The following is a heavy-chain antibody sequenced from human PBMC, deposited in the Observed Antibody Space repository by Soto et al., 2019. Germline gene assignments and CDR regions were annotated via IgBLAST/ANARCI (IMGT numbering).Heavy chain of an antibody. D-gene: IGHD3-10*01. CDR2: TYYRSKWYN. Sequence: PSQTLSLTCAISGDSVSSNSAAWNWIRQSPSRGLEWLGRTYYRSKWYNDYAVSVKSRITINPDTSKNQFSLQLNSVTPEDTAVYYCARGGVLWFGELYFWFDPWGQGTLVTVSS. CDR3: ARGGVLWFGELYFWFDP. J-gene: IGHJ5*02. V-gene: IGHV6-1*01. CDR1: GDSVSSNSAA.